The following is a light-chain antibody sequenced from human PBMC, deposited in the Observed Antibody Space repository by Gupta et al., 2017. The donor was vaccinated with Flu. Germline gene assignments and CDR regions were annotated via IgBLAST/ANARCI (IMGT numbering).Light chain of an antibody. J-gene: IGLJ3*02. CDR2: GVS. CDR1: SSDVGGHNF. V-gene: IGLV2-14*01. CDR3: SSYTSSGGWV. Sequence: TSSDVGGHNFVSWFQQHPGKAPKVMISGVSNRPSGVSNRFSGSKSGNTASLTISGLQAEDEADYYCSSYTSSGGWVFGGGTKLTVL.